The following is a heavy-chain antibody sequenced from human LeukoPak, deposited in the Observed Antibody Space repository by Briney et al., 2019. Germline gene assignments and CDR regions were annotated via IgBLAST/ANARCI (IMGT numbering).Heavy chain of an antibody. V-gene: IGHV3-74*01. J-gene: IGHJ5*02. CDR1: GFTISSYW. CDR3: ARDWGITGTTGWFDP. D-gene: IGHD1-7*01. Sequence: PGGSLRLSCAVSGFTISSYWMHWVRQAPGKGLVWVSRINSVGSYTNYADSVKGRFTISRDNAKNSLYLQMNSLRAEDTAVYYCARDWGITGTTGWFDPWGQGTLVTVSS. CDR2: INSVGSYT.